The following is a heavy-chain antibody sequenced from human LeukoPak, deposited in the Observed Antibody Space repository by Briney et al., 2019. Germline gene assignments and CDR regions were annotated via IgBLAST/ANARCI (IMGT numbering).Heavy chain of an antibody. D-gene: IGHD3-10*01. CDR2: IEPDGSGK. CDR1: GFTFSDYY. CDR3: VTSWVRQERDF. Sequence: GGSLRLSCAASGFTFSDYYMSWIRQAPGKGLEWVADIEPDGSGKTYVDSVKGRFTISRDNAQQSLYLQMDTLTAEDTAVYYCVTSWVRQERDFWGQGTLVTVSS. J-gene: IGHJ4*02. V-gene: IGHV3-7*01.